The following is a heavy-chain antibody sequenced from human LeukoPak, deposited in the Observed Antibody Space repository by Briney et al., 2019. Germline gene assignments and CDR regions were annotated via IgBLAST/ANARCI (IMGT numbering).Heavy chain of an antibody. D-gene: IGHD3-10*01. CDR2: IYNSGST. V-gene: IGHV4-61*01. CDR1: GGSVSSSTFY. Sequence: SETLSLTCSVSGGSVSSSTFYWSWIRQPPGKGLEWIGYIYNSGSTKYNPSLKSRVTISVDTSKSQFSLNLSSVTAADTAVYYCARAGYGSGSPLFDYWGQGTLVTVSS. CDR3: ARAGYGSGSPLFDY. J-gene: IGHJ4*02.